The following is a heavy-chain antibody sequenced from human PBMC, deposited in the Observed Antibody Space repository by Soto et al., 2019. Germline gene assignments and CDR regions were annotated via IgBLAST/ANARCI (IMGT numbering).Heavy chain of an antibody. CDR3: TSEVRRNWFAP. V-gene: IGHV1-3*01. CDR2: INPGYGNT. CDR1: GYSFNTYT. Sequence: LVQSGAEVKKPGAAVIVSCKASGYSFNTYTLHWVRQAPGQRPEWMGSINPGYGNTKYSQKFLGRVSITRDTSATIGYMELSSLTSEDTAVYYCTSEVRRNWFAPWGQGTLVTVSS. J-gene: IGHJ5*02.